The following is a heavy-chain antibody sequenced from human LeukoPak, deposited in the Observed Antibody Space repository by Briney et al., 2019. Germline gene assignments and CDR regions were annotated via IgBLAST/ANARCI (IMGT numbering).Heavy chain of an antibody. Sequence: GESLNISCKHPGDRFTSYWSGWVRQMPGKGQERMGIIYPSNSDTKDSPSFQGWINMSADNSISTAYLQWSSLKASDTGMYYCARRENSGIYLIDYWGKGTRVTVS. CDR2: IYPSNSDT. CDR1: GDRFTSYW. V-gene: IGHV5-51*01. CDR3: ARRENSGIYLIDY. D-gene: IGHD3-10*01. J-gene: IGHJ4*02.